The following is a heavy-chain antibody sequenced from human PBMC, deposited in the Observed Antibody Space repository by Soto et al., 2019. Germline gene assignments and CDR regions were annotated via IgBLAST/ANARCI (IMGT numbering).Heavy chain of an antibody. V-gene: IGHV1-8*01. CDR3: ARGGVFRGAFDL. CDR1: GYSFSSYD. CDR2: MNPSSGNK. D-gene: IGHD3-10*01. Sequence: QVQLVQSGAEVRKPGASVKVSCKASGYSFSSYDINWVRQAAGQGLEWMGWMNPSSGNKAYAQKFQGRVAMTRNTSKSTAYMELTSLTSEDTASYYCARGGVFRGAFDLWGQGTVVTVTS. J-gene: IGHJ3*01.